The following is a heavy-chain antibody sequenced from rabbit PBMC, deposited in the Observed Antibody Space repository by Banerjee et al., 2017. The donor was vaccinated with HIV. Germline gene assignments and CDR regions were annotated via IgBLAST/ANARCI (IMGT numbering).Heavy chain of an antibody. J-gene: IGHJ4*01. V-gene: IGHV1S45*01. Sequence: QEQLVESGGGLVQPEGSLTLTCTASGFSFSSSYYMCWVRQAPGKGLEWVACIDAGSSGSTYYASWAKGRFTISKTSSTTVTLQMTSLTAADTATYFCARAYYTYAYGGYWGYFNLWGPGTLVTVS. CDR2: IDAGSSGST. D-gene: IGHD6-1*01. CDR3: ARAYYTYAYGGYWGYFNL. CDR1: GFSFSSSYY.